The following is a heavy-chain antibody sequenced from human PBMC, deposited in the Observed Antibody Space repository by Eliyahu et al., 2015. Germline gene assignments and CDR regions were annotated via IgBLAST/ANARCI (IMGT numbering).Heavy chain of an antibody. CDR2: IRSKANSYAT. J-gene: IGHJ4*02. CDR3: TRGGCGGDCYSDY. D-gene: IGHD2-21*02. V-gene: IGHV3-73*01. CDR1: GFXFXGSA. Sequence: EVQLVESGGGLVQPGGSLKLSCAASGFXFXGSAMPWVRQASGKGLEWVGRIRSKANSYATAYAASVKGSFTISRDDSKNTAYLQMNSLKTEDTAVYYCTRGGCGGDCYSDYWGQGTLVTVSS.